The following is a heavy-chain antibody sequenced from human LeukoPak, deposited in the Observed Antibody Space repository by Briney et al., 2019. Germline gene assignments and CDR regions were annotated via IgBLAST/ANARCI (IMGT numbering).Heavy chain of an antibody. J-gene: IGHJ3*02. CDR2: ISYDGSNK. D-gene: IGHD3-22*01. Sequence: PGRSLRLSCAASGFTFSSYAMHWVRQAPGKGLEWVVVISYDGSNKYYADSVKGRFTISRDNSKNTLYLQMNSLRAEDTAVYYCARDRPEVIVVADAFDIWGQGTMVTVSS. V-gene: IGHV3-30-3*01. CDR3: ARDRPEVIVVADAFDI. CDR1: GFTFSSYA.